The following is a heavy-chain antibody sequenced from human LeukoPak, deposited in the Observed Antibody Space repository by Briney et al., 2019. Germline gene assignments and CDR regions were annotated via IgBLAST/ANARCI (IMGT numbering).Heavy chain of an antibody. CDR2: ITSNGGST. D-gene: IGHD5-18*01. CDR3: VKGITAMVPFFDY. V-gene: IGHV3-64D*06. CDR1: GXTFSRYA. Sequence: PGGSLRLSCSASGXTFSRYAMHWVRQAPGKGQEYVSAITSNGGSTYYADSVKGRFTISRDNSKNTLYLQMSSLRAEDTAVYYCVKGITAMVPFFDYWGQGTLVTVSS. J-gene: IGHJ4*02.